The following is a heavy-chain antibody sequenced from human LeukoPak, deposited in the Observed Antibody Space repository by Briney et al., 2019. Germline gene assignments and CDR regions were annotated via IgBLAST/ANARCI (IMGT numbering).Heavy chain of an antibody. Sequence: ASVNVSCMASGYTFTSYGTSWVRQAPGQGLEWMGWISAYNGNTNYAQKLQGRVTMATDTSTSTAYMELRSLRSDDTAVYYCARDIVVVTARLNPFDYWGQGTLVTVSS. J-gene: IGHJ4*02. CDR2: ISAYNGNT. V-gene: IGHV1-18*01. D-gene: IGHD2-21*02. CDR3: ARDIVVVTARLNPFDY. CDR1: GYTFTSYG.